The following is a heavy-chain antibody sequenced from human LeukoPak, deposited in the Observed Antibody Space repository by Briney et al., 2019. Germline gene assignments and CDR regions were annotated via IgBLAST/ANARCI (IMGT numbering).Heavy chain of an antibody. CDR2: ISSSGSTI. CDR3: ARDPRVVVAVAGPYFDY. V-gene: IGHV3-11*04. CDR1: GFTFSDYY. J-gene: IGHJ4*02. D-gene: IGHD6-19*01. Sequence: GRSLRLSCAASGFTFSDYYMSWIRQAPGKGLEWVSYISSSGSTIYYADSVKGRFTISRDNAKNSLYLQMNSLRAEDTAVYYCARDPRVVVAVAGPYFDYWGQGTLVTVSS.